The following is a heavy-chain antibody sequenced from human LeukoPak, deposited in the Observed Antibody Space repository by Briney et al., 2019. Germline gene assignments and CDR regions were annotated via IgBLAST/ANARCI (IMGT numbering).Heavy chain of an antibody. CDR3: ARDLTTKAGVMDV. CDR2: IKQDGSEK. CDR1: GFTFSSYW. Sequence: GGSLRLSCAASGFTFSSYWMSRVRQAPGKGLEWVANIKQDGSEKYYVDSVKGRFTISRDNAKNSLYLQMNSLRAEDTAVYYCARDLTTKAGVMDVRGQGTTVTVSS. J-gene: IGHJ6*02. V-gene: IGHV3-7*01. D-gene: IGHD4/OR15-4a*01.